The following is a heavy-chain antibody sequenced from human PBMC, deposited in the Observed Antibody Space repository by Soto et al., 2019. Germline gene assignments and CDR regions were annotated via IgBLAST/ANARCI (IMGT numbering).Heavy chain of an antibody. J-gene: IGHJ6*02. V-gene: IGHV2-5*02. CDR3: ARFLLYNWNEAIRDYYGMDV. D-gene: IGHD1-1*01. CDR1: GFSFTTTGGG. Sequence: SGPTLVNPTQTLTLTCTFSGFSFTTTGGGVGWIRQPPGKALEWLALIYWDDDKRYSPSLKSRLTITRDTSKNQVVLTMTNMDPVDTATYYCARFLLYNWNEAIRDYYGMDVWGQGTTVTVSS. CDR2: IYWDDDK.